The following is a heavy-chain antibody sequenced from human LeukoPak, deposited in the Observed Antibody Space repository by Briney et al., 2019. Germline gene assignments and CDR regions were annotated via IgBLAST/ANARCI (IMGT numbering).Heavy chain of an antibody. J-gene: IGHJ6*02. Sequence: GGSLRLSCAASGFTFSSYRMNWVRQAPGKGLEWVSSISSSSSYIYYADSVKGRFTISRDNAKNSLYLQMNSLRVEDTAVYSCASLLTPYHGSGGGGMDVWGQGTTVTVSS. V-gene: IGHV3-21*01. CDR2: ISSSSSYI. CDR1: GFTFSSYR. D-gene: IGHD3-10*01. CDR3: ASLLTPYHGSGGGGMDV.